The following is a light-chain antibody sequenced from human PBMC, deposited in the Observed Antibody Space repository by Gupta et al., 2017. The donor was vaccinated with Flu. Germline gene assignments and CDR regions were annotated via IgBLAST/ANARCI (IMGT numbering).Light chain of an antibody. CDR2: EAF. CDR3: SSYSSSSALLYV. V-gene: IGLV2-14*01. Sequence: TISCTGTSSDIGSHSYVSWYQHHPGQAPKLLIFEAFSRPSGVSDRFSGSASGNTASLTISGLQAEDEADYYCSSYSSSSALLYVFGPGTKVTVL. CDR1: SSDIGSHSY. J-gene: IGLJ1*01.